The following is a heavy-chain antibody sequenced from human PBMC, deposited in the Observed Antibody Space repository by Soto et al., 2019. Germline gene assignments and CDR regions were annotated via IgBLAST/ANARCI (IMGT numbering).Heavy chain of an antibody. CDR2: ISYSGST. CDR3: AREERDFGAFDI. Sequence: TSETLFLTCTVSGGSISSGGYYWSWIRQHPGKGLEWIGYISYSGSTYYNPSLKSRVTISVDTSKNQFSLMLTSVSAADTAVYYCAREERDFGAFDIWGQGTMVTVSS. J-gene: IGHJ3*02. CDR1: GGSISSGGYY. D-gene: IGHD1-1*01. V-gene: IGHV4-31*03.